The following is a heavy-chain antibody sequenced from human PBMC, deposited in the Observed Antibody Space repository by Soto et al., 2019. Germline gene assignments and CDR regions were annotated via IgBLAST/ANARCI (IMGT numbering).Heavy chain of an antibody. V-gene: IGHV1-46*01. CDR3: ARKLSSNGWSAFDY. D-gene: IGHD6-19*01. J-gene: IGHJ4*02. CDR2: ISPSSGST. Sequence: ASVKVSCKASGYTFTSYYMLWVRQAPGQGLEWMGIISPSSGSTTYAQKFQGRVTVTRDTSTTTVYMELSSLRSEDTAVYYCARKLSSNGWSAFDYWGQGTLVTVSS. CDR1: GYTFTSYY.